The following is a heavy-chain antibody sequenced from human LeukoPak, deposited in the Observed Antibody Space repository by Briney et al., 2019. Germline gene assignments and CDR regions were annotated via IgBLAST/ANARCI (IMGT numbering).Heavy chain of an antibody. CDR2: IYHSGST. J-gene: IGHJ5*02. Sequence: SQTLSLTCAVSGGSISSGGYSWSWIRQPPGKGLEWIGYIYHSGSTYYNPSLKSRVTISVDRSKNQFSLKLSSVTAADTAVYYCARVHGDPPDSSGWYTGMVDPWGQGTLVTVSS. D-gene: IGHD6-19*01. V-gene: IGHV4-30-2*01. CDR3: ARVHGDPPDSSGWYTGMVDP. CDR1: GGSISSGGYS.